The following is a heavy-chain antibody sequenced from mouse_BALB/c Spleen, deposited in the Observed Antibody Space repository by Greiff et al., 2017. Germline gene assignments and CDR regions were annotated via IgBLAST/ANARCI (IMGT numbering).Heavy chain of an antibody. D-gene: IGHD2-1*01. CDR3: ARDHGNYAMDY. CDR2: INSNGGST. V-gene: IGHV5-6-3*01. CDR1: GFTFSSYG. J-gene: IGHJ4*01. Sequence: EVKLQESGGGLVQPGGSLKLSCAASGFTFSSYGMSWVRQTPDKRLELVATINSNGGSTYYPDSVKGRFTISRDNAKNTLYLQMSSLKSEDTAMYYCARDHGNYAMDYWGQGTSVTVSS.